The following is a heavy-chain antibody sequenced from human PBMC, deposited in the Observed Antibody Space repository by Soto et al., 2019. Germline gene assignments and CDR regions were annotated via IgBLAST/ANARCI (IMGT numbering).Heavy chain of an antibody. D-gene: IGHD6-6*01. CDR2: IIPIFGTA. CDR3: ARAYSSSSGKYYYYYGMDV. Sequence: QVQLVQSGAEVKKPGSSVKVSCKASGGTFSSYAISWVRQAPGQGLEWMGGIIPIFGTANYAQKFQGRVTITADESTSTAYLELCSLRSEDTAVYYCARAYSSSSGKYYYYYGMDVWGQGTTLTVSS. CDR1: GGTFSSYA. V-gene: IGHV1-69*01. J-gene: IGHJ6*02.